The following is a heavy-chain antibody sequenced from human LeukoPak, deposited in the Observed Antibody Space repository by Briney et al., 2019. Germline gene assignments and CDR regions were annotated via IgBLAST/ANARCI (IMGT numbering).Heavy chain of an antibody. J-gene: IGHJ4*02. CDR2: INPNSGDT. CDR3: ARVYSIRSFDY. D-gene: IGHD2-15*01. Sequence: GASLKVSCKASGYTFTGYYMHWVRQAPGQGLEWMGWINPNSGDTNYAQKFQGRVTMTRDTSINTAYMELTRLTSDDTAVYYCARVYSIRSFDYWGQGTLVTVSS. V-gene: IGHV1-2*02. CDR1: GYTFTGYY.